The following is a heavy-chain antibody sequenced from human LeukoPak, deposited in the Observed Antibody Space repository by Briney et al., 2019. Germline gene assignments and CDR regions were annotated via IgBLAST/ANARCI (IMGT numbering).Heavy chain of an antibody. CDR2: ISGSGGST. V-gene: IGHV3-23*01. Sequence: GGSLRLSCAASGFTFSSYAMSWVRQAPGKGLEWVSAISGSGGSTYYADSVKGRFTISRDNSKNTLYLQMNSLRAEDTAVYYCAKTRYDSWSGYPKSPDYWGQGTLVTVSS. D-gene: IGHD3-3*01. J-gene: IGHJ4*02. CDR1: GFTFSSYA. CDR3: AKTRYDSWSGYPKSPDY.